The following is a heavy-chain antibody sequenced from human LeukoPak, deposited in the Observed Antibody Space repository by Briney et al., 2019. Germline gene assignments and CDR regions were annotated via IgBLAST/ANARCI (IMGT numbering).Heavy chain of an antibody. CDR1: GFTVSNDY. V-gene: IGHV3-53*01. Sequence: GGSLRLSCAATGFTVSNDYMSWVRQAPGKGLEWVSVIYSGGSTYYTDSVKGRFTISRDNSKNTLYLQMNSLGADDTAVYYCAKAFQRGWERDAFAFWGQGTLVTVSS. J-gene: IGHJ3*01. CDR2: IYSGGST. D-gene: IGHD1-26*01. CDR3: AKAFQRGWERDAFAF.